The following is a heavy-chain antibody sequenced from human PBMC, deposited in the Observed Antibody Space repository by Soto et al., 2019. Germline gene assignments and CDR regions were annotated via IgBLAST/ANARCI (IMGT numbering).Heavy chain of an antibody. J-gene: IGHJ4*02. CDR1: GFTFDDYA. D-gene: IGHD4-17*01. CDR3: AKALTYGGNSGFDY. V-gene: IGHV3-9*01. CDR2: ISGNSGSI. Sequence: GGSLRLSCAASGFTFDDYAMHWVRQAPGKGLEWVSGISGNSGSIGYADSVKGRFTISRDNAKNSLYLQMNSLRAEDTALYYCAKALTYGGNSGFDYWGQGTLVTVSS.